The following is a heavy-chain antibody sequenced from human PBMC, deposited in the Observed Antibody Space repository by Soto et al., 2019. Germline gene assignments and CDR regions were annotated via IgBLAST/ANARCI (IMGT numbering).Heavy chain of an antibody. V-gene: IGHV4-59*12. Sequence: SETLSLTCTVSGGSISSYYWSWIRQPPGKGLEWIGYIYYNGSTNYNPSLKSRVTISLDTSKNQFSLKLGSVTAADTAVYYCARDRYDSSAYYIDIWGHGTVVTVS. CDR3: ARDRYDSSAYYIDI. CDR2: IYYNGST. J-gene: IGHJ3*02. CDR1: GGSISSYY. D-gene: IGHD3-22*01.